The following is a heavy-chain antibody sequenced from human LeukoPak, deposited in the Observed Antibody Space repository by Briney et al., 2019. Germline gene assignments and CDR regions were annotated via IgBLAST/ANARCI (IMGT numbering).Heavy chain of an antibody. CDR1: GYTFTSYG. CDR3: ARGRSGTPSYYFDY. J-gene: IGHJ4*02. D-gene: IGHD3-3*01. V-gene: IGHV1-18*01. CDR2: ISAYNGNT. Sequence: ASVKVSCKASGYTFTSYGISWVRQAPGQGLEWMGWISAYNGNTNYAQKLQGRVTMTTDTSTSTAYMELRSLRSDDTAVYCCARGRSGTPSYYFDYWGQGTLVTVSS.